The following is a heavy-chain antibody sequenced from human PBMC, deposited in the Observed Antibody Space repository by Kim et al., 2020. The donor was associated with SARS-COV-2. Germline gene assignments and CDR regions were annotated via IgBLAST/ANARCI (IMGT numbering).Heavy chain of an antibody. CDR1: GGSFSGNY. J-gene: IGHJ5*02. V-gene: IGHV4-34*01. CDR2: IDHSGST. Sequence: SETLSLTCAVYGGSFSGNYWSWVRQPPGKGPEWIGEIDHSGSTKYNPSLKSRVTISADTSKKQFSLTLTSVTAADTAMYYCVGRFDWFDPWGHGTLVTVSS. CDR3: VGRFDWFDP. D-gene: IGHD3-3*01.